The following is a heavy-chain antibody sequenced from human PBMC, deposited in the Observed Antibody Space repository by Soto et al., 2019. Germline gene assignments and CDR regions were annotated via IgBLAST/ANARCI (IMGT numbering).Heavy chain of an antibody. CDR1: GGTFSSYA. V-gene: IGHV1-69*12. CDR3: ARAGEGGGLYYFDC. Sequence: QVQLVQSGAEVKKPGSSVKVSCKASGGTFSSYAISWVRQAPGQGLEWMGGIIPIFGTANYAQKFQGRVTXXAXDXXSTAYMALSSLRSGDTAVYYCARAGEGGGLYYFDCWGQGTLVTVSS. D-gene: IGHD4-17*01. CDR2: IIPIFGTA. J-gene: IGHJ4*02.